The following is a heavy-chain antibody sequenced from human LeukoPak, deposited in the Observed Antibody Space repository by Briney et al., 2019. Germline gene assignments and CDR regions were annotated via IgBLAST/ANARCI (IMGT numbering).Heavy chain of an antibody. Sequence: SVKVSCKAPGGTFSSYAISWVRQAPGQGLEWMGGIIPIFGTANYAQKFQGRVTITADESTSTAYMELSSLRSEDTAVYYCARARDDYSNPYYYYYGMDVWGQGTTVTISS. CDR3: ARARDDYSNPYYYYYGMDV. D-gene: IGHD4-11*01. J-gene: IGHJ6*02. CDR1: GGTFSSYA. V-gene: IGHV1-69*13. CDR2: IIPIFGTA.